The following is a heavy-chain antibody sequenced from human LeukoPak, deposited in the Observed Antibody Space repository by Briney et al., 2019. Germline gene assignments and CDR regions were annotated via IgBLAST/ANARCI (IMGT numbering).Heavy chain of an antibody. CDR3: ARFHNSGGFFYPEDD. CDR2: IYYSGST. D-gene: IGHD2-15*01. CDR1: GGSISSSSYY. Sequence: PSETLSLTCTVSGGSISSSSYYWGWIRQPPGKGLEWIGSIYYSGSTYYNPSLKSRVTISVDTSKNQFSLKLSSVTAADTAVYYCARFHNSGGFFYPEDDWGQGIQVTVSS. J-gene: IGHJ4*02. V-gene: IGHV4-39*07.